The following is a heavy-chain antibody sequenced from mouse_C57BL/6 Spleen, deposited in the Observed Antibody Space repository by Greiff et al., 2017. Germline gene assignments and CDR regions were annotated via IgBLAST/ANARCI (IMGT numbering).Heavy chain of an antibody. CDR1: GYTFTSYT. J-gene: IGHJ4*01. CDR2: INPSSGYT. Sequence: QVQLKQSGAELARPGASLKMSCTASGYTFTSYTMHWVKQTPGQGLEWIGYINPSSGYTKYNQKFKDKAPLTAYKSSSTAYMQLSSLRSEDAAVYYCARDRYYGSRGDYYAMDYWGQGTSVTVSS. CDR3: ARDRYYGSRGDYYAMDY. D-gene: IGHD1-1*01. V-gene: IGHV1-4*01.